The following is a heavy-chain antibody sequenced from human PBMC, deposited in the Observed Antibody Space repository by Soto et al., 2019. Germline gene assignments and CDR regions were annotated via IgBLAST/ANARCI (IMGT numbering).Heavy chain of an antibody. CDR1: GFTFSSYA. CDR3: ARDAFRGYYYGMDV. J-gene: IGHJ6*02. CDR2: ISSSSSYI. Sequence: EVQLLESGGGLVQPGGSLRLSCAASGFTFSSYAMSWVRQAPGKGLEWVSSISSSSSYIYYADSVKGRFTISRDNAKNSLYLQMNSLRAEDTAVYYCARDAFRGYYYGMDVWGQGTTVTVSS. D-gene: IGHD3-10*01. V-gene: IGHV3-21*01.